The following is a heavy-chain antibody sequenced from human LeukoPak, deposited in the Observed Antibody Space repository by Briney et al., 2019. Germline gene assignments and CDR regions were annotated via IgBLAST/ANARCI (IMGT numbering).Heavy chain of an antibody. CDR3: ARESMDWFDP. D-gene: IGHD2/OR15-2a*01. J-gene: IGHJ5*02. CDR2: IYHSGST. CDR1: GGSISSYY. Sequence: SETLSLTCTVSGGSISSYYWGWIRQPPGKGLEWIGSIYHSGSTYYNPSLKSRVTISVDTSKNQFSLKLSSVTAADTAVYYCARESMDWFDPWGQGTLVTVSS. V-gene: IGHV4-38-2*02.